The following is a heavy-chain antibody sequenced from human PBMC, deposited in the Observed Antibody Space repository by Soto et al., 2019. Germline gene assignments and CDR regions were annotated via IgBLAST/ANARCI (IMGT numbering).Heavy chain of an antibody. CDR2: ISGSGGST. Sequence: GGSLRLSCAASGFTFSSYAMSWVRQAPGKGLEWVSAISGSGGSTYYADSVKGRFTISRDNSKNTLYLQMNSLRAEDTAVYYCAKDRGTSSFPAAPKSGLFDYWGQGTLVTVSS. CDR1: GFTFSSYA. CDR3: AKDRGTSSFPAAPKSGLFDY. J-gene: IGHJ4*02. D-gene: IGHD2-2*01. V-gene: IGHV3-23*01.